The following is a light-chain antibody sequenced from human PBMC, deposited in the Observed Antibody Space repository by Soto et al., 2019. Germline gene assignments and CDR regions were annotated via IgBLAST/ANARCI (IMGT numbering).Light chain of an antibody. CDR3: HQYGSSPPVT. Sequence: EIVLTQSPGTLSLSQGERATLSCRASQSVSSYLAWYQQKPGQAPRLLIYGASSRATGIPDRFSGSGSGTDFTLTISRLEPEDFAMYYCHQYGSSPPVTFGQGTRLEIK. CDR2: GAS. J-gene: IGKJ5*01. V-gene: IGKV3-20*01. CDR1: QSVSSY.